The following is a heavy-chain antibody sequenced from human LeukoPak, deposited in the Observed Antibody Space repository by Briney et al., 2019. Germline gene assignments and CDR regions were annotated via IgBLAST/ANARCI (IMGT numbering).Heavy chain of an antibody. CDR3: ARLIPYYDFWSGYYRWFDP. Sequence: SETLSLTCTVSGGSMSSYYWSWIRQPAGKGLEWIGRIYTSGSTNYNPSLKSRVTMSVDTSKNQFSLKLSSVTAADTAVYYCARLIPYYDFWSGYYRWFDPWGQGTLVTVSS. CDR2: IYTSGST. J-gene: IGHJ5*02. V-gene: IGHV4-4*07. CDR1: GGSMSSYY. D-gene: IGHD3-3*01.